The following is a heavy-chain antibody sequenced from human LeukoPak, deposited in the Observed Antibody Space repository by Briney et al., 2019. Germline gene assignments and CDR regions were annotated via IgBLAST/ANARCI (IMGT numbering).Heavy chain of an antibody. D-gene: IGHD4-17*01. CDR2: ISGTSGYI. CDR3: ARDVYGDYATYF. Sequence: GGSLRLSCAASGFTFSSYTMNRVRQAPGKGLEWVSSISGTSGYIYYADSVKGRFTISRDNAKKSLYLQMNSLRADDTAVYYCARDVYGDYATYFWGQGTLVTVSS. CDR1: GFTFSSYT. V-gene: IGHV3-21*01. J-gene: IGHJ4*02.